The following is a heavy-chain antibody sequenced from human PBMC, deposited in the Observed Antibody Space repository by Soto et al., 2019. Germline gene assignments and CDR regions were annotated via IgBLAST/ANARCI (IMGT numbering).Heavy chain of an antibody. J-gene: IGHJ4*02. V-gene: IGHV4-59*01. CDR1: CGSISAYY. D-gene: IGHD4-4*01. CDR3: AREVGSNYYNF. Sequence: PSETLSLTCTVSCGSISAYYWSWIRQPPGKGLEWIGDFSTSGTTNYNPSLESRVTISVDTSKNQFSLNLSSVTAADTAVYYCAREVGSNYYNFWGQGTLVTVSS. CDR2: FSTSGTT.